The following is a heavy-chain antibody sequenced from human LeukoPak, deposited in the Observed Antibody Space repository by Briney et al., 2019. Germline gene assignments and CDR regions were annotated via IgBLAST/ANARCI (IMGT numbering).Heavy chain of an antibody. CDR2: MSNSGENT. Sequence: GRSLRLSCAASGFTFSSYSMQWVRQTPGKGLEWVGIMSNSGENTFYGGAVKGRFTISRDNSQNTLYLQMNSLRPEDTAVYYCAKGGASVTRYVDYWGQGTLVTVSS. CDR1: GFTFSSYS. J-gene: IGHJ4*02. V-gene: IGHV3-30*18. CDR3: AKGGASVTRYVDY. D-gene: IGHD4-17*01.